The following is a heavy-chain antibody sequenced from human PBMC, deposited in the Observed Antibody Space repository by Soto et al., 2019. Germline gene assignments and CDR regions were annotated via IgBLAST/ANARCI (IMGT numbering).Heavy chain of an antibody. CDR3: AKELPALGSGWYAAY. CDR2: ISGNGGTT. D-gene: IGHD6-19*01. V-gene: IGHV3-23*01. CDR1: GFSFNNYA. J-gene: IGHJ4*02. Sequence: EVQLLESGGGLVQPGGSLRLSCAASGFSFNNYAMSWVRQAPGKGLEWVSAISGNGGTTYYADPVKGRFNISRDNSKKLLYLQRNRLRVEDTVLYFCAKELPALGSGWYAAYWGKGNLVTVS.